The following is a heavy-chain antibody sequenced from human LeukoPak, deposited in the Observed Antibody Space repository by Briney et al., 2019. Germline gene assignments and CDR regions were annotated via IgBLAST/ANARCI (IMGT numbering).Heavy chain of an antibody. J-gene: IGHJ2*01. V-gene: IGHV1-18*01. D-gene: IGHD3-10*01. CDR2: ISAYNGDT. Sequence: GASVKVSCTASDYTFMAYGVSWVRQAPGQGLEWMGWISAYNGDTNSVKKFQDRVAMTTDTSTSTAYMELRNLRSDDTAVYYCARDYFGSRGYFDFWGRGTLVTVSS. CDR3: ARDYFGSRGYFDF. CDR1: DYTFMAYG.